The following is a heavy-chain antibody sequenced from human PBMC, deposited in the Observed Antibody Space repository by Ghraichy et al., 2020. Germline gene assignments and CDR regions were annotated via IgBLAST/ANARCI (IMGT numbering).Heavy chain of an antibody. D-gene: IGHD3-3*01. J-gene: IGHJ4*02. V-gene: IGHV3-11*05. CDR1: GFNFSDYY. Sequence: GGSLRLSCEASGFNFSDYYMGWIRQAPGQGLEWVSYISSSDTRSYITDSDTVKGRFTISRDNSKNTLYLQVDSLTVGDTAVYYCARGWDEFWSGYFDYWGQGALVTVSS. CDR3: ARGWDEFWSGYFDY. CDR2: ISSSDTRSYI.